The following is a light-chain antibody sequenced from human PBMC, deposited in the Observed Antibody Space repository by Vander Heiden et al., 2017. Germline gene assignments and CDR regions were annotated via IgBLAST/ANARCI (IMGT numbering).Light chain of an antibody. J-gene: IGLJ2*01. Sequence: QSALTQPPSVSRPPRQRVTISCPGSSSNIAINYVYWYQHLPGTAPKLLISLTDQRSSGVPDRFSGSKFGTSASLAISGLRSEDEGDYSCEAWDNRLSGVVFGGGTKLTVL. CDR2: LTD. CDR1: SSNIAINY. CDR3: EAWDNRLSGVV. V-gene: IGLV1-47*01.